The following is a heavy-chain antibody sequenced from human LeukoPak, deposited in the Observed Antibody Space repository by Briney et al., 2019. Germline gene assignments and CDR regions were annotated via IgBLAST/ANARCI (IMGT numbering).Heavy chain of an antibody. CDR3: VRDWGYDSSGYWQKYFDT. J-gene: IGHJ4*02. D-gene: IGHD3-22*01. V-gene: IGHV3-74*01. CDR2: INHDGSST. CDR1: GFSFSSYG. Sequence: GGSLRLSCAASGFSFSSYGMHWVRQAPGKGLVWVSRINHDGSSTNYADSVKGRFTISRDNAKNTVYLQMNSLRAEDTAVYYCVRDWGYDSSGYWQKYFDTWGQGTLVTVSS.